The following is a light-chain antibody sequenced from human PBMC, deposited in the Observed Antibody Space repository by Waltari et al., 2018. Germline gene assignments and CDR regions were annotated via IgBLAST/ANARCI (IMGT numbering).Light chain of an antibody. CDR2: YDN. Sequence: SFVLTQPPSVSVAPGGTAKITCGGSIVGSESVHWYQQKPGQAPVLVIYYDNDRPAGIPERFSGFTSGNTATLTISRVEAGDEADYYCQVWDTNIDVGVFGTGTKVTVL. J-gene: IGLJ1*01. V-gene: IGLV3-21*04. CDR1: IVGSES. CDR3: QVWDTNIDVGV.